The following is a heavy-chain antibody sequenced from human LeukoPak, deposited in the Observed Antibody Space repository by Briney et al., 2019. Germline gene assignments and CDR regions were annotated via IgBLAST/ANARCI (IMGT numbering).Heavy chain of an antibody. CDR2: IYHSEST. CDR3: ARTSSIDIVVVPAAIGNWFDP. Sequence: SETLSLTCTVSGGSISSGGYYWSWIRQPPGKGLEWIGYIYHSESTYYNPSLKSRVTISVDRSKNQFSLKLSSVTAADTAVYYCARTSSIDIVVVPAAIGNWFDPWGQGTLVTVSS. CDR1: GGSISSGGYY. D-gene: IGHD2-2*01. J-gene: IGHJ5*02. V-gene: IGHV4-30-2*01.